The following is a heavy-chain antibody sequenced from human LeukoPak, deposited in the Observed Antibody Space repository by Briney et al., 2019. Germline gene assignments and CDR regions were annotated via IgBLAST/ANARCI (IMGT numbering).Heavy chain of an antibody. Sequence: GRSLRLSCAASGFTFSSYGMHWVRQAPGKGLERVAVISYDGSNKYYADSVKGRFTISRDNSKNTLYLQMNSLRAEDTAVYYCAKAIYSSSWRYYYYYYMDVWGKGTTVTVSS. CDR3: AKAIYSSSWRYYYYYYMDV. CDR1: GFTFSSYG. J-gene: IGHJ6*03. D-gene: IGHD6-13*01. V-gene: IGHV3-30*18. CDR2: ISYDGSNK.